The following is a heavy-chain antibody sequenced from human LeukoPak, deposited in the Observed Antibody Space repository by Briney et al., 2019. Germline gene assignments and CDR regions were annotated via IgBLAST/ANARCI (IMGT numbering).Heavy chain of an antibody. Sequence: GGSLRLSCAASGFTFSNYMMHWVRQAPGKGLEWVGRIKSKTDGGAVHYAASVKGRFTISRDDSENTLYLQMNSLKTEDTAVYYCTTSNIVVVTTTYFDHWGQGTLVTVSS. CDR3: TTSNIVVVTTTYFDH. D-gene: IGHD2-21*02. CDR2: IKSKTDGGAV. J-gene: IGHJ4*02. CDR1: GFTFSNYM. V-gene: IGHV3-15*01.